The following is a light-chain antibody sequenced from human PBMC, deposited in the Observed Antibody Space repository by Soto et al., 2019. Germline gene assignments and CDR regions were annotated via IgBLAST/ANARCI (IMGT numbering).Light chain of an antibody. CDR2: GNS. V-gene: IGLV1-40*01. J-gene: IGLJ3*02. CDR3: QSYDSSLSRV. Sequence: QSALTQPPSVSGAPGQRVTISCTGSSSNIGAGYDVHWYQQLPGTAPKLLIYGNSNRPSGVPDRFSGSKSGTSASLATTGLQAEDEADYYCQSYDSSLSRVFGGGTKLTVL. CDR1: SSNIGAGYD.